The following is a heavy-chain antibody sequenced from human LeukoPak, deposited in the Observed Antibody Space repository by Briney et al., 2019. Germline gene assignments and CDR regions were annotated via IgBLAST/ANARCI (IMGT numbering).Heavy chain of an antibody. J-gene: IGHJ5*02. CDR2: IYTSGST. Sequence: SETLSLTCTVSGGSISSYYWSWIRQLAGKGLEWIGRIYTSGSTSYNPSLKSRVTMSVDTSKNQFSLKLSSVTAADTAVYYCARDPGAMANFDPWGQGALVTVSS. CDR3: ARDPGAMANFDP. CDR1: GGSISSYY. D-gene: IGHD5-18*01. V-gene: IGHV4-4*07.